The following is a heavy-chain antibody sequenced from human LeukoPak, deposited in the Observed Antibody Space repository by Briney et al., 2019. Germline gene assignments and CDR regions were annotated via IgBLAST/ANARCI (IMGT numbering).Heavy chain of an antibody. D-gene: IGHD2-2*01. CDR2: IYSGGST. CDR1: GFTVSSNY. CDR3: ARDPSSPTYYYYHVDV. Sequence: GGSLRLSCAASGFTVSSNYMSWVRQAPGKGLEWVSVIYSGGSTYYADSVKGRFTISRDNSKNTLYLQMNSLRAEDTAVYYCARDPSSPTYYYYHVDVWGKGTTVTVSS. J-gene: IGHJ6*03. V-gene: IGHV3-53*01.